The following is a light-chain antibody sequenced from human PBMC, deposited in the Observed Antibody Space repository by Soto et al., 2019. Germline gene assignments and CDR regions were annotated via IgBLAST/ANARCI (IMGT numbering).Light chain of an antibody. Sequence: QSVLTQPPSVSGSPGQRVTISCTVSSSHIGAGYDVHWYQHLQGTTPKLLIYGTTNRPSGVPDRFSGSKSGTSASLAITGLQAEDEADYYCQAYDSSLRVVFGGGTKLTVL. CDR3: QAYDSSLRVV. CDR1: SSHIGAGYD. J-gene: IGLJ2*01. V-gene: IGLV1-40*01. CDR2: GTT.